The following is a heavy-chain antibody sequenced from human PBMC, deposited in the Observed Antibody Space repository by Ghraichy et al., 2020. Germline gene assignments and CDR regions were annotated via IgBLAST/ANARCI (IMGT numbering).Heavy chain of an antibody. D-gene: IGHD6-13*01. J-gene: IGHJ5*02. CDR2: IYYSGST. CDR1: GGSISSYY. CDR3: ARWRRHYSSSWTAGEKYNWFDP. Sequence: SETLSLTCTVSGGSISSYYWSWIRQPPGKGLEWIGYIYYSGSTNYNPSLKSRVTISVDTSKNQFSLKLSSVTAADTAVYYCARWRRHYSSSWTAGEKYNWFDPWGQGTLVTVSS. V-gene: IGHV4-59*08.